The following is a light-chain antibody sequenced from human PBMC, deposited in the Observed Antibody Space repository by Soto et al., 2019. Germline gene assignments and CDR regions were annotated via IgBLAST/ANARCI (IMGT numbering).Light chain of an antibody. J-gene: IGLJ1*01. CDR2: EVT. CDR1: SSDVGGYNY. CDR3: NSCTSANTYV. Sequence: QSALTQPASVSGSPGQSITISCTGTSSDVGGYNYVSWYQQHPGKAPKLMIYEVTNRPSGVSNRFSGSKSGNTASLTISGLQAEDEADYYCNSCTSANTYVFGTGTKVTVL. V-gene: IGLV2-14*01.